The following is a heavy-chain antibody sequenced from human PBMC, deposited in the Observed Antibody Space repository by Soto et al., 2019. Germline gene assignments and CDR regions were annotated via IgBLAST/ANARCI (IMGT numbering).Heavy chain of an antibody. D-gene: IGHD4-4*01. Sequence: ASVKVSCKASGYTFTSYAMHWVRQAPGQRLEWMGWINAGNGNTKYSQKFQGRVTITRDTSASTAYMELNSLRAEDTAVYYCAREPTVTTGYYYYGMDVWGQGTTVTVSS. CDR1: GYTFTSYA. V-gene: IGHV1-3*01. CDR2: INAGNGNT. CDR3: AREPTVTTGYYYYGMDV. J-gene: IGHJ6*02.